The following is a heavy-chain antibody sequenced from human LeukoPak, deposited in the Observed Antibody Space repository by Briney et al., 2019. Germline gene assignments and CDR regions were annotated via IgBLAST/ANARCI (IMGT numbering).Heavy chain of an antibody. D-gene: IGHD3-3*02. Sequence: SQTLSLTCAITGDSFSTNSVAWNWIRQSPSRGLEWPGRTYYRSKWYNDYAVSVKGRITINPDTSRNQFSLQLNSVTPEDTAVYYCARHFWSGNNWFDPWGQGTLVTVSS. V-gene: IGHV6-1*01. J-gene: IGHJ5*02. CDR2: TYYRSKWYN. CDR1: GDSFSTNSVA. CDR3: ARHFWSGNNWFDP.